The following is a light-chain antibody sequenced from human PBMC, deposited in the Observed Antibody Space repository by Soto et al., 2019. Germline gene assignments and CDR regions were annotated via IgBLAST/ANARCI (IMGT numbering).Light chain of an antibody. J-gene: IGKJ1*01. CDR3: QQSYNVLSWT. V-gene: IGKV1-39*01. Sequence: DIQMTQSPSSLSASVGDRVTITCRASQSISNYLNWYQQKPGKAPKLLIYAASSLQSGVPSRFSGSGSGTDFTLTISSLQPEDFASYYCQQSYNVLSWTFGQGTKVDIK. CDR1: QSISNY. CDR2: AAS.